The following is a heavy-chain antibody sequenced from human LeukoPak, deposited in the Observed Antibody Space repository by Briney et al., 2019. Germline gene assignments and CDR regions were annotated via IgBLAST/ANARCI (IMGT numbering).Heavy chain of an antibody. V-gene: IGHV3-23*01. Sequence: GALRLSCAASGFTFSSYGMSWVRQAPGKGLEWVSAISGSGGSTYYADSVKGRFTISRDNSKNTLYLQMNSLRAEDTAVYYCAKDCSGGSCHDYWGQGTLVTVSS. J-gene: IGHJ4*02. CDR3: AKDCSGGSCHDY. CDR2: ISGSGGST. CDR1: GFTFSSYG. D-gene: IGHD2-15*01.